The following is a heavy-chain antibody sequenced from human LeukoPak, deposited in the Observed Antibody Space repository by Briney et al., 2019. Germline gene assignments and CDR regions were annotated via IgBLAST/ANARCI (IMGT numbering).Heavy chain of an antibody. Sequence: ASVKVSCKASGGTFSSYAISWVRQAPGQGLEWMGIINPSGGSTSYAQKFQGRVTMTRDTSTSTVYMELSSLRSEDTAVYYCARVTLDYWGQGTLVTVSS. CDR1: GGTFSSYA. V-gene: IGHV1-46*01. CDR2: INPSGGST. J-gene: IGHJ4*01. D-gene: IGHD2-21*02. CDR3: ARVTLDY.